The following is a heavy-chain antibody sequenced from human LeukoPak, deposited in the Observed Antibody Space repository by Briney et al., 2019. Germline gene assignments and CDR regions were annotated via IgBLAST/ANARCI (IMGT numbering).Heavy chain of an antibody. Sequence: GGSLRLSCAASGFTFSSYSMNWVRQAPGKGLEWVSSISSSSSYIYYADSVKGRFTISRDNAKNSLYLQMNSLRAEDTAVYYCARCDSPLIVTVTKGYDYWGQGTLVTVSS. CDR2: ISSSSSYI. D-gene: IGHD4-17*01. CDR3: ARCDSPLIVTVTKGYDY. J-gene: IGHJ4*02. CDR1: GFTFSSYS. V-gene: IGHV3-21*01.